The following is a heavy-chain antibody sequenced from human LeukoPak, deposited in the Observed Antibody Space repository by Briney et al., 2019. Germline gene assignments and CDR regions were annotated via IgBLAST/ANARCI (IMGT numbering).Heavy chain of an antibody. CDR2: INTSGGST. J-gene: IGHJ4*02. CDR3: AREDSSGYDY. D-gene: IGHD3-22*01. CDR1: GYTFTSYY. Sequence: ASVKVSCKASGYTFTSYYMHWVRQAPGQGLEWMGIINTSGGSTTYAQKFQGRVSMTRDTSTSTVYLEVSSLRSEDTAVYYCAREDSSGYDYWGQGTLVTVSS. V-gene: IGHV1-46*01.